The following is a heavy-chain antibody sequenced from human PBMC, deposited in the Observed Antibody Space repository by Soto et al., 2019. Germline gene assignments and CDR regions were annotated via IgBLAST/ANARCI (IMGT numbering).Heavy chain of an antibody. CDR1: GYTFIGYY. J-gene: IGHJ6*02. Sequence: QVQLVQFGAEVKKTGASVKVSCKASGYTFIGYYIHWVRQAPGQGLEWMGWINPNSGGTNYAQRFQGWVTMTRDRSISTAYMERSRLKSDDTAVYYCARVGGGLASLGYYGMDVWGQGTTVTVSS. V-gene: IGHV1-2*04. CDR3: ARVGGGLASLGYYGMDV. CDR2: INPNSGGT. D-gene: IGHD3-10*01.